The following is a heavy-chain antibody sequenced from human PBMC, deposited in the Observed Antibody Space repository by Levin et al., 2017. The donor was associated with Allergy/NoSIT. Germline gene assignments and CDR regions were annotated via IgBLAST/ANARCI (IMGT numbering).Heavy chain of an antibody. V-gene: IGHV3-74*01. CDR2: INSDGSIT. Sequence: GESLKISCAAYGFAFSSYWMHWVRQAPGKGLVWVSRINSDGSITNYADSVKGRFTISRDNAKNTLYLQMTSLRAEDTAVYYCARAAVPAAIRWDFDYWGQGTLVTVSS. D-gene: IGHD2-2*02. CDR3: ARAAVPAAIRWDFDY. CDR1: GFAFSSYW. J-gene: IGHJ4*02.